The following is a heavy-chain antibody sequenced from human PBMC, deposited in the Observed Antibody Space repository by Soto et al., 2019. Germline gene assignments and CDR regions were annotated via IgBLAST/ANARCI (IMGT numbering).Heavy chain of an antibody. J-gene: IGHJ5*02. Sequence: SETLSLTCTVSGGSISSSSYYWGWIRQPPGKGLEWIGSIYYSGSTYYNPSLKSRVTISVDTSKNQFSLKLSSVTAADTAVYYCARREIVPRGRFDPWGQGTLVTVSS. D-gene: IGHD2-15*01. CDR1: GGSISSSSYY. CDR3: ARREIVPRGRFDP. V-gene: IGHV4-39*01. CDR2: IYYSGST.